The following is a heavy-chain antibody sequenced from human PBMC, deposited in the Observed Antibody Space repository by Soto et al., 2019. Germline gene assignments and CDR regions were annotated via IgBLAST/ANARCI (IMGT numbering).Heavy chain of an antibody. CDR1: GGPITNVIDC. Sequence: PSDSLSLTFIIPGGPITNVIDCWSWIRQRPDKGLEWIGHIYSGGSIYNNPSLTSRVTISVDTSKNQFSLQLSSVSAADTAVYYCARGPSGDKVDYWGQG. CDR2: IYSGGSI. J-gene: IGHJ4*02. D-gene: IGHD7-27*01. CDR3: ARGPSGDKVDY. V-gene: IGHV4-30-4*02.